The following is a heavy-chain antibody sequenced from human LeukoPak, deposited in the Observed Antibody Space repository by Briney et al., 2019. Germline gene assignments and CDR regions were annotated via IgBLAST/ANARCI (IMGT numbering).Heavy chain of an antibody. CDR2: INPSGGRT. V-gene: IGHV1-46*01. CDR1: GYTFTSYH. D-gene: IGHD6-19*01. Sequence: ASVKVSCKASGYTFTSYHVHWVRQAPGQGLEWMGIINPSGGRTSYAQKFQGRVTMTTDTSTSTAYMELRSLRSDDTAVYYCARSYLAVAGTWASNWGQGTLVTVSS. J-gene: IGHJ4*02. CDR3: ARSYLAVAGTWASN.